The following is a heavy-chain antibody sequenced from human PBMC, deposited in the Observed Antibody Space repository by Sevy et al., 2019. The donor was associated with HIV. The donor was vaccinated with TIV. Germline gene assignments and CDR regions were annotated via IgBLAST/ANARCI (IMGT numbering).Heavy chain of an antibody. V-gene: IGHV4-39*01. CDR3: ARHQPNKYGFWSGYYYPFDY. J-gene: IGHJ4*02. CDR2: IYYSGST. CDR1: GGSISSSSYY. D-gene: IGHD3-3*01. Sequence: SETLSLTCTVSGGSISSSSYYWGWIRQPPGKGLEWIGSIYYSGSTYYNPSLKSRVTISVDTSKNQFSLKLSSVTAADTAVYYCARHQPNKYGFWSGYYYPFDYWGQGTLVTVSS.